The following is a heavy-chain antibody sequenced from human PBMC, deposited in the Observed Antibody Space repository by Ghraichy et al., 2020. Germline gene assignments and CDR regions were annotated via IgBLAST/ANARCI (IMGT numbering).Heavy chain of an antibody. V-gene: IGHV4-59*01. J-gene: IGHJ5*02. Sequence: SETLSLTCTVSGGSISSYYWSWIRQPPGKGLEWIGYIYYSGSTNYNPSLKSRVTISVDTSKNQFSLKLSSVTAADTAVYYCARERIAAAGGYNWFDPWGQGTLVTVSS. CDR3: ARERIAAAGGYNWFDP. CDR1: GGSISSYY. CDR2: IYYSGST. D-gene: IGHD6-13*01.